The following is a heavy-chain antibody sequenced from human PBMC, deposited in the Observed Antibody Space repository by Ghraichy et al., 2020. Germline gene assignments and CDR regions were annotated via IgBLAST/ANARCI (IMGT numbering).Heavy chain of an antibody. J-gene: IGHJ4*02. D-gene: IGHD3-10*01. CDR1: GGSFSGYY. CDR2: INHSGST. Sequence: SETLSLTCAVYGGSFSGYYWSWIRQPPGKGLEWIGEINHSGSTNYNPSLKSRVTISVDTSKNQLSLKLSTVTAADTAVYYCSRGLTLRLLWFGELPKYFDYWGQGTLFTVS. CDR3: SRGLTLRLLWFGELPKYFDY. V-gene: IGHV4-34*01.